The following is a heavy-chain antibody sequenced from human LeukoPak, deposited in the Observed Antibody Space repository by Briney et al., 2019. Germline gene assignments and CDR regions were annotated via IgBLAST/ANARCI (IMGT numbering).Heavy chain of an antibody. Sequence: GGSLRLSCAASGFTFSSYEMNWVRQPPGKGLEWVSYISSSGSTIYYADSVKGRFTISRDNAKNSLYLQMNSLRAEDTAVYYCARAITMVRGVSHYYYMDVWGKGTTVTISS. D-gene: IGHD3-10*01. CDR1: GFTFSSYE. CDR2: ISSSGSTI. J-gene: IGHJ6*03. V-gene: IGHV3-48*03. CDR3: ARAITMVRGVSHYYYMDV.